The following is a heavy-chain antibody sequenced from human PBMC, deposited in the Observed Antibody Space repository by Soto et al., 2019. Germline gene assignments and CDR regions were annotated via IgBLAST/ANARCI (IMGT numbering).Heavy chain of an antibody. D-gene: IGHD2-8*01. CDR3: ANWNEGSMVYFDS. J-gene: IGHJ4*02. CDR1: GFSFSNYA. CDR2: ISASGGNT. Sequence: EVQLLESGGGLVQPGGSLRLSCAASGFSFSNYAMSWVRQAPGKVLEWLSAISASGGNTYYAVSVKGRFTISRDNSKDTLYLQMNSLRAEDTALYYCANWNEGSMVYFDSWGLGTLVTVSS. V-gene: IGHV3-23*01.